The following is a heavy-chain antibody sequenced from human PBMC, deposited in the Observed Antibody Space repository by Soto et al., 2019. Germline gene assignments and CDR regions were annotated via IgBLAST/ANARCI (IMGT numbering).Heavy chain of an antibody. J-gene: IGHJ4*01. V-gene: IGHV3-30-3*01. D-gene: IGHD6-19*01. CDR3: ARDTSTYTSGWYGIDF. CDR2: MSYDGTNT. Sequence: GGSLRLSCTASGFMFSAYAMLWVRQAPGKGLEWVAAMSYDGTNTYYADSLKGRFTISRDNSKNTLFLQMSSLTADDSAVYYCARDTSTYTSGWYGIDFWGLGTLVPVYS. CDR1: GFMFSAYA.